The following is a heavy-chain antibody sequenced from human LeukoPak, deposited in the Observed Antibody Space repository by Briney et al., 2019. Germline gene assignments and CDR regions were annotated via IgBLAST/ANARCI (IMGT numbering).Heavy chain of an antibody. D-gene: IGHD6-13*01. CDR1: GYTFTSYY. CDR3: ARSQGVAAAGVYYYYGMDV. Sequence: EASVKVSCKASGYTFTSYYMHWVRQAPGQGLEWMGIINPSGGSTSYAQKFQGRVTMTRDTSTSTVYMELSSLRSEDTAVYYCARSQGVAAAGVYYYYGMDVWGQGTTVTVSS. CDR2: INPSGGST. V-gene: IGHV1-46*01. J-gene: IGHJ6*02.